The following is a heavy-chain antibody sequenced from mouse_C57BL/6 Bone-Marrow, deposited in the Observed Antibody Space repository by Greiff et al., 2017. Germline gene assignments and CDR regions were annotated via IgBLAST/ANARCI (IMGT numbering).Heavy chain of an antibody. J-gene: IGHJ3*01. Sequence: VQLQQSGAELVKPGASVKLSCKASGYTFTSYWMQWVKQRPGQGLEWIGEIDPSDSYTNYNQKFKGKATLTVDTSSSTAYMQLSSLTSEDSAVYYCARGGWFAYWGQGTLVTVSA. V-gene: IGHV1-50*01. CDR3: ARGGWFAY. CDR2: IDPSDSYT. CDR1: GYTFTSYW.